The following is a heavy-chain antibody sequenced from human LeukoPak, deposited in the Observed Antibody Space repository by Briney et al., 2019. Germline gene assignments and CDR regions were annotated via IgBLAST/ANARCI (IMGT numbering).Heavy chain of an antibody. D-gene: IGHD1-26*01. CDR2: ISSSTSYI. Sequence: PGGSLRLSCAASGFIFSTYSMNWVRQAPGKGLEWVSSISSSTSYIYYADSAKGRFTISRDNAKNSLYLQMSSLRPEDTAVYYCARENSGSYYQFDCWGQGTLVTVSS. CDR3: ARENSGSYYQFDC. CDR1: GFIFSTYS. J-gene: IGHJ4*02. V-gene: IGHV3-21*01.